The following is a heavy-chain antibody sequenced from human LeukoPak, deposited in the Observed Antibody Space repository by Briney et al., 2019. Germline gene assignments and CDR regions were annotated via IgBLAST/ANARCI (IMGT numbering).Heavy chain of an antibody. D-gene: IGHD1-14*01. V-gene: IGHV4-59*08. CDR3: ARHSNRRVYSWFDP. Sequence: SETLSLTCTVSGGSISSYYWSWIRQPPGKGLEWIGYIYYSGSTNYNPSLKSRVTISVDTSKNQFSLRLSSVTAADTAVDYCARHSNRRVYSWFDPWGQGTLVTVSS. CDR2: IYYSGST. CDR1: GGSISSYY. J-gene: IGHJ5*02.